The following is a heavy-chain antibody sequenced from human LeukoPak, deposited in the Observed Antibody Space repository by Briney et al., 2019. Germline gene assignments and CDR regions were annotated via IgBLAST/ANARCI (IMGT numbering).Heavy chain of an antibody. CDR2: INHSGST. V-gene: IGHV4-34*01. CDR1: GGSFSGYY. D-gene: IGHD3-16*02. Sequence: SETLSLTCAVYGGSFSGYYWSWIRQPPGKGLEWIGEINHSGSTNYNPSLKSRVTISVDTSKNQFSLKLSSVTAADTAVYYCARLGDYVWGSYRYSLDYWGQGTLVTVSS. J-gene: IGHJ4*02. CDR3: ARLGDYVWGSYRYSLDY.